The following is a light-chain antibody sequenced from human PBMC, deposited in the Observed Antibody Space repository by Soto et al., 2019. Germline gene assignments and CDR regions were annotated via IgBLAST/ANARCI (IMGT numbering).Light chain of an antibody. Sequence: SYELTQPPSVSVAPGQTATITCGGKNFGSKTVHWYQQKPGQAPELVVYDDTDRPSGIPERFSGSNSGNTATLTISRVEAGDEADYYCQVWDSSRNFVFGTGTKVTVL. CDR2: DDT. J-gene: IGLJ1*01. CDR1: NFGSKT. CDR3: QVWDSSRNFV. V-gene: IGLV3-21*02.